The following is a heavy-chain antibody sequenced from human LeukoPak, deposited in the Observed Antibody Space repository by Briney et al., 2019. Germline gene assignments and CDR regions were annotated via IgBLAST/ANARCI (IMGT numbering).Heavy chain of an antibody. J-gene: IGHJ4*02. CDR3: ARGRRINGEYWVGGYFDY. Sequence: SETLSLTCTVSGGSFSGYYWSWIRQPPGKGLEWIGEINHSGITNYSASLKSRVTVSVDTSKNQFSLKLRSVTAADTAVYYCARGRRINGEYWVGGYFDYWGQGTLVTVSS. V-gene: IGHV4-34*01. CDR1: GGSFSGYY. D-gene: IGHD2/OR15-2a*01. CDR2: INHSGIT.